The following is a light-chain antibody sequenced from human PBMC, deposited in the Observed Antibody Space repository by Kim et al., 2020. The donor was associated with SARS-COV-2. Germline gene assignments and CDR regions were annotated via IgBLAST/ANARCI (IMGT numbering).Light chain of an antibody. Sequence: SYELTQPLSVSVDPGQTARITCGGNRIGSKSVHWYQGKPGLAPVLVIYRDNNRPSGIPERFSGSNSGNTATLTISSAQAGDEADYFCQVWDSTTVVFGGGTQLTVL. CDR3: QVWDSTTVV. CDR1: RIGSKS. CDR2: RDN. V-gene: IGLV3-9*01. J-gene: IGLJ2*01.